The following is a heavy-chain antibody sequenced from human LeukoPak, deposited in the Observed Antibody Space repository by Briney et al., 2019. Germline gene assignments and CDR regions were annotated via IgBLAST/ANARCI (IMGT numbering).Heavy chain of an antibody. CDR1: GFTFSSYA. V-gene: IGHV3-23*01. CDR3: AKAGRPAEGIDY. D-gene: IGHD6-25*01. CDR2: ISGSGDNT. Sequence: GGSLRLSCAAPGFTFSSYAMNWVRQAPGKGLEWISSISGSGDNTYYADSVKGRFTISRVNSKNTLYLQMNSLRAEDTALYYCAKAGRPAEGIDYWGQGTLVTVSS. J-gene: IGHJ4*02.